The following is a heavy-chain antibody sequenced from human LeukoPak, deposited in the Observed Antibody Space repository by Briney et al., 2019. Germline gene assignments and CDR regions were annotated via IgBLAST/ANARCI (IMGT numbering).Heavy chain of an antibody. CDR1: GFTFSSYA. D-gene: IGHD5-24*01. CDR2: ISGSGGST. J-gene: IGHJ4*02. CDR3: AKDDAWLQYGN. Sequence: GGSLRLSCAASGFTFSSYAMSWVRQAPGKGLEWVSAISGSGGSTYYADSVKGRFTISRDNSKNTVYLQLNRLRAEDTAVYYCAKDDAWLQYGNWGRGTLVTVSS. V-gene: IGHV3-23*01.